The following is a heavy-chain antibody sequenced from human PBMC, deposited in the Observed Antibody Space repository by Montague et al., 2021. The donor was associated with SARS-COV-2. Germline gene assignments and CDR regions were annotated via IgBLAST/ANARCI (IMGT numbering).Heavy chain of an antibody. CDR3: TRSWGWKEPHYYFDH. Sequence: CAISGDSDSIKSPARNSIRQSPSIGLQQLGRTYFRSKWYSEYAFSVKGRITINADTSTNQFSLQVNSVTPEDTAIYYCTRSWGWKEPHYYFDHWGQGTLVIVSS. V-gene: IGHV6-1*01. J-gene: IGHJ4*02. CDR1: GDSDSIKSPA. CDR2: TYFRSKWYS. D-gene: IGHD1-14*01.